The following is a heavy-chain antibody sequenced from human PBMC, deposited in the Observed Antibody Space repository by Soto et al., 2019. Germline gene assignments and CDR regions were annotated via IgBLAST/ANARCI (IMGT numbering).Heavy chain of an antibody. D-gene: IGHD2-21*02. Sequence: VQLVESGGGLVSPGGSLTLSCGGSGFRFSDHSMHWVRRAPGTGLQWLSYISSSGDTTHYADSVRSRFTVSRDNAKNSVFLRMDSLRDDDTAMYYCARLPKGSLVTAWGQGTLVTVSS. CDR3: ARLPKGSLVTA. V-gene: IGHV3-48*02. J-gene: IGHJ4*02. CDR2: ISSSGDTT. CDR1: GFRFSDHS.